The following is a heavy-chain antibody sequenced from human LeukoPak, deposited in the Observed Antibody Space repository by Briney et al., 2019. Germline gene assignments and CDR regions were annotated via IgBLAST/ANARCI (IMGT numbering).Heavy chain of an antibody. J-gene: IGHJ6*03. CDR1: GGTFSSYA. Sequence: SVKVSCKASGGTFSSYAISWVRQAPGQGLEWMGGIIPIFGTANYAQKFQGRVTITADESTSTAYMELSSLRSDDTAVYYCARYELLGYYYMDVWGKGTTVTVSS. D-gene: IGHD3-16*01. V-gene: IGHV1-69*13. CDR2: IIPIFGTA. CDR3: ARYELLGYYYMDV.